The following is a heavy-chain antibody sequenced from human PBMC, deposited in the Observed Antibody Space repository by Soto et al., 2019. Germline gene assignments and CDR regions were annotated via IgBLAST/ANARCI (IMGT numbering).Heavy chain of an antibody. V-gene: IGHV1-2*02. Sequence: QVQLVQSGAEVKKPGASVKVSCKASGYTFIGNYIHWVRQAPGQGLEWMGWSNPNIGATDYSQKFQGRVTMTRDTSISTAYIELSRLTSDDTAVYYCARGACSSSNCYTLDYWGQGTLVTVSS. CDR1: GYTFIGNY. CDR2: SNPNIGAT. J-gene: IGHJ4*02. CDR3: ARGACSSSNCYTLDY. D-gene: IGHD2-2*02.